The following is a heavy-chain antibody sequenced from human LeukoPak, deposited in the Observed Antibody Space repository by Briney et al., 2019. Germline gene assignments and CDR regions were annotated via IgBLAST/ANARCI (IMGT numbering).Heavy chain of an antibody. V-gene: IGHV1-18*01. J-gene: IGHJ6*02. CDR2: ISAYNGNT. CDR1: GYTFTSYG. Sequence: VKVSCKASGYTFTSYGISWVRQAPGQGLEWMGWISAYNGNTNYAQKLQGRVTMTTDTSTSTAYMELRSLRSDDTAVYYCARFKVFSGGSGWWERYYYYGMDVWGQGATVTVSS. CDR3: ARFKVFSGGSGWWERYYYYGMDV. D-gene: IGHD6-19*01.